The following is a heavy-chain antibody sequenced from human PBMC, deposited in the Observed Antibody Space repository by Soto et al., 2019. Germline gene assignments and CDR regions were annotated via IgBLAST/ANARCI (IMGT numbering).Heavy chain of an antibody. CDR2: ISSNSDAM. D-gene: IGHD3-16*02. CDR1: GFTFNTFP. Sequence: EVQLVESGGGFVQPGGSLRLSCAASGFTFNTFPMNWVRLAPGKGLEWLSHISSNSDAMYYADSVKGRFTISRDNARKSLYLQMNSLIVDDTAVSYCVRDYQYGFDMWGQGTMVTVSS. V-gene: IGHV3-48*01. CDR3: VRDYQYGFDM. J-gene: IGHJ3*02.